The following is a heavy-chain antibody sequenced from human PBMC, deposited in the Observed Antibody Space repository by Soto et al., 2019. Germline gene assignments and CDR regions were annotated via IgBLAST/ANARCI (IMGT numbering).Heavy chain of an antibody. V-gene: IGHV4-59*01. CDR3: ARAYGGYADY. CDR2: IYYSGST. D-gene: IGHD5-12*01. Sequence: SETLSLTCTVSGGSISSYYWSWIRQPPGKGLEWIGYIYYSGSTNYNPSLKSRVTISVDTSKNQFSLKLSSVTAADKAVYYCARAYGGYADYWGQGALVTVSS. J-gene: IGHJ4*02. CDR1: GGSISSYY.